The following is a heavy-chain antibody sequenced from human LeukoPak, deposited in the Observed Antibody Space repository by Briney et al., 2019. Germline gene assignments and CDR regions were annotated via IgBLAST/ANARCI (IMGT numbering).Heavy chain of an antibody. CDR2: ISSSGSTI. Sequence: GGSLRLSCAASGFTFSSYEMNWVRQAPGKGLEWVSYISSSGSTIYYADSVKGRFTTSRDNAKNSLYLQMNSLRAEDTAVYYCAREDYYDSSGFYFDYWGQGTLVTVSS. J-gene: IGHJ4*02. CDR1: GFTFSSYE. V-gene: IGHV3-48*03. D-gene: IGHD3-22*01. CDR3: AREDYYDSSGFYFDY.